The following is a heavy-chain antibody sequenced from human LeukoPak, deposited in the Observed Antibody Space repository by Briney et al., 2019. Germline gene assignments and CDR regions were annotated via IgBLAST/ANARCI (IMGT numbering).Heavy chain of an antibody. J-gene: IGHJ6*01. V-gene: IGHV3-23*01. CDR2: ISGSGDNT. D-gene: IGHD1-26*01. CDR1: GFTFSGLA. CDR3: AKMKGHPLPKYYMDV. Sequence: GGSLRLSCAASGFTFSGLAMSWVRRTPGKGLEWVSLISGSGDNTRYADSVKGRFTISRDNSENTLYLEMNSLRAEDTAIYYCAKMKGHPLPKYYMDVWGQGTTVTVSS.